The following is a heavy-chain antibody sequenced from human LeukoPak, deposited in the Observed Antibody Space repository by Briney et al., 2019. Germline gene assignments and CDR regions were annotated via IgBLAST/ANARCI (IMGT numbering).Heavy chain of an antibody. CDR3: ASRPSRSGWYKRQEDY. Sequence: PSETLSLTCAVYGGSFSGYYWSWIRQPPGKGLEWIGEINHSGGTNYNPSLKSRVTISVDTSKNQFSLKLSSVTAADTAVYYCASRPSRSGWYKRQEDYWGQGTLVTVSS. J-gene: IGHJ4*02. CDR2: INHSGGT. CDR1: GGSFSGYY. D-gene: IGHD6-19*01. V-gene: IGHV4-34*01.